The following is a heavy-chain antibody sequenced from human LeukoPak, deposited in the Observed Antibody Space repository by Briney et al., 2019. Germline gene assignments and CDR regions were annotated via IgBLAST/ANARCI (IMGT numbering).Heavy chain of an antibody. CDR1: GYTFTGYY. Sequence: GASVKVSCKASGYTFTGYYIHWVRQAPGQGLEWMGWINPNSGDTNYAQKFQGRVTMTRDTSISTAYMELSRLRSDDTAVYYCARETSQKGAHYMDVWGKGTTVTISS. CDR3: ARETSQKGAHYMDV. V-gene: IGHV1-2*02. D-gene: IGHD3-16*01. J-gene: IGHJ6*03. CDR2: INPNSGDT.